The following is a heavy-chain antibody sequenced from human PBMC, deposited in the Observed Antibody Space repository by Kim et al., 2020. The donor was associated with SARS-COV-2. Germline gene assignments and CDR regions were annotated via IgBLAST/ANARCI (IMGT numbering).Heavy chain of an antibody. D-gene: IGHD3-22*01. Sequence: ADSVRGRFTISRDNAKNSLYLQMNSLRAEDTAMYYCARDPEFYDTTILGYWGQGTLVTVSS. V-gene: IGHV3-21*01. CDR3: ARDPEFYDTTILGY. J-gene: IGHJ4*02.